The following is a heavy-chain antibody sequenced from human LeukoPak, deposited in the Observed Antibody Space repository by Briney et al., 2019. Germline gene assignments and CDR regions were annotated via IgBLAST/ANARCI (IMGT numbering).Heavy chain of an antibody. CDR2: INHSGST. J-gene: IGHJ6*03. CDR1: GGSFSGYY. Sequence: SETLSHTCAVYGGSFSGYYWSWIRQPPGKGLEWIGEINHSGSTNYNPSLKSRVTISVDTSKNQFSLKLSSVTAADTAVYYCARGNPYMDVWGKGTTVTVSS. CDR3: ARGNPYMDV. V-gene: IGHV4-34*01.